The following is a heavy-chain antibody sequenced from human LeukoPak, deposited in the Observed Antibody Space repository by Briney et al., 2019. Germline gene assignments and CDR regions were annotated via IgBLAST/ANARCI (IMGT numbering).Heavy chain of an antibody. V-gene: IGHV3-23*01. D-gene: IGHD2-21*02. J-gene: IGHJ4*02. Sequence: PGGSLRLSCAASGFTFSSYGMSWVRQAPGKGLEWVSDISGSGGSTYYADSVKGRFTISRDNSKNTLYLQMNSLRAEDTAVYYCAKERAGDWGFDYWGQGTLVTVSS. CDR1: GFTFSSYG. CDR2: ISGSGGST. CDR3: AKERAGDWGFDY.